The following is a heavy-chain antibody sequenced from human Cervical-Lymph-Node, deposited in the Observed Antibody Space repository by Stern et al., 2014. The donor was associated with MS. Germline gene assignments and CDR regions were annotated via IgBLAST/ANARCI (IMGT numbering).Heavy chain of an antibody. D-gene: IGHD5-18*01. CDR3: VRGGFSYGYGLDA. CDR2: MNPNNANT. V-gene: IGHV1-8*01. J-gene: IGHJ6*02. Sequence: VQLVQSGSQVRKPGASVKVSCQASGYTFINYDIFWVRQATGHGLEWMGWMNPNNANTGHAQKFQGRVTMTRNTSKRPAYMELSSLGSDDTAVYYCVRGGFSYGYGLDAWGQGTAVIVSS. CDR1: GYTFINYD.